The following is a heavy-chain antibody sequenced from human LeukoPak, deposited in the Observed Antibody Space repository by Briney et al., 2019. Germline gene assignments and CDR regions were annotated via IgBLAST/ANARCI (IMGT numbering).Heavy chain of an antibody. CDR3: ARDLALGYCPSSSCSSPLFDY. Sequence: KPSETLSLTCTVSGASISSYYWSWIRQPAGKGLEWIGRIHTTGGTRYNPSLKSRITMSVDASKNQFSLKESSVTAADTAVYYCARDLALGYCPSSSCSSPLFDYWGQGTLVTVSS. CDR1: GASISSYY. J-gene: IGHJ4*02. V-gene: IGHV4-4*07. CDR2: IHTTGGT. D-gene: IGHD2-2*01.